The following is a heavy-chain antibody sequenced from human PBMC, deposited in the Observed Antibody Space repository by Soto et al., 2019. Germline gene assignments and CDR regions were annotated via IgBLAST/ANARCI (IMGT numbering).Heavy chain of an antibody. D-gene: IGHD6-13*01. V-gene: IGHV1-2*02. CDR1: GYTFTGYY. CDR2: INPNSGGT. Sequence: QVQLVQSGAEVKKPGASVKVSCKASGYTFTGYYMHWVRQAPGQGLEWMGWINPNSGGTNYAQKFQDGDAMPSETSLSAAYTEVSRLRADDTAVYYCARAEDSWYYFDYWGQGTLVTVFS. J-gene: IGHJ4*02. CDR3: ARAEDSWYYFDY.